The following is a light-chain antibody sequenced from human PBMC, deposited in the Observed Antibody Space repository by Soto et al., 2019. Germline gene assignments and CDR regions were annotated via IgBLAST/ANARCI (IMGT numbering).Light chain of an antibody. CDR1: QSVSSY. V-gene: IGKV3-11*01. J-gene: IGKJ5*01. Sequence: EIVLTQSPATLSLSPGERATLSCRASQSVSSYLAWYQQKPGQAPRLLIYDASNRATGIPARFSGSGSGTDFTLIISSPEPEDFAVYYCQQRSNWPPTFGQGTRLEIK. CDR2: DAS. CDR3: QQRSNWPPT.